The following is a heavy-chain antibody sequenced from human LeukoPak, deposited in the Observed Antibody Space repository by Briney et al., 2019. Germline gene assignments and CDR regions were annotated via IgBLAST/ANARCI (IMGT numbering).Heavy chain of an antibody. J-gene: IGHJ4*02. V-gene: IGHV1-69*05. CDR2: IIPIFGTA. D-gene: IGHD2-2*01. CDR1: GGTFSSYA. CDR3: ASSSSVVPAAPVDY. Sequence: SVKVSCKAAGGTFSSYAISWVRQAPGQGLEWMGGIIPIFGTANYAQKFQGRVTITTDESTSTAYMELSSLRSEDTAVYYCASSSSVVPAAPVDYWGQGTLVTVSS.